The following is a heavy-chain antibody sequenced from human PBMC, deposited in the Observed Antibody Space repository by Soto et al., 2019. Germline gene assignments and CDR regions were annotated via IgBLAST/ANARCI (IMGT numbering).Heavy chain of an antibody. CDR1: GYRFSSYW. J-gene: IGHJ6*02. CDR2: IYPNDSRV. V-gene: IGHV5-51*01. CDR3: ARQEWELLGGYYYYYGMDV. Sequence: GESLKISCQTSGYRFSSYWIVWVRQMPGKGLEWMGIIYPNDSRVKYNPSVQGQVTMSVDRSISTAYLQWSSLKASDTAMYYCARQEWELLGGYYYYYGMDVWGQGTTVTVSS. D-gene: IGHD1-26*01.